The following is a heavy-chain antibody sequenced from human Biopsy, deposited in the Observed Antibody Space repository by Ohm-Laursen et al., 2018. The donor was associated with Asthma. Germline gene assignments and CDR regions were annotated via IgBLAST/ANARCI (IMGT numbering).Heavy chain of an antibody. V-gene: IGHV1-3*04. CDR2: VNTGNGDT. CDR3: ARTYYDFLTGQVKDVFGV. CDR1: GYNFISFA. Sequence: ASVTISCKASGYNFISFAIHWVRQAPGQRLEWMGWVNTGNGDTKYSQKFQGRVTITRDTSASTAYMELRSLRSEDTATYYCARTYYDFLTGQVKDVFGVWGQGTMVTVSS. J-gene: IGHJ3*01. D-gene: IGHD3-9*01.